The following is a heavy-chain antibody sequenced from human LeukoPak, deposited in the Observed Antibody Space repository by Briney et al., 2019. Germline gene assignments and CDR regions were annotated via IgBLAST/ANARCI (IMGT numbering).Heavy chain of an antibody. CDR1: GFTFSSYW. Sequence: GGSLRLSCAASGFTFSSYWMSWVRQAPGKGLEWVANIKQDGSEKYYVDSVKGRFTISRDNAKNSLYLQMNSLRAEDTAVYYCARDLSYSSGWYYFDYWGQGTLVTVSS. V-gene: IGHV3-7*01. CDR2: IKQDGSEK. J-gene: IGHJ4*02. D-gene: IGHD6-19*01. CDR3: ARDLSYSSGWYYFDY.